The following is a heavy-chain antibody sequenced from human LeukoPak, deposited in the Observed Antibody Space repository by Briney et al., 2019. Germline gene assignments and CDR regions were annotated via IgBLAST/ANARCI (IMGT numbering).Heavy chain of an antibody. Sequence: GGSLRLSCAASGFTFSNYGMYWVRQAPGKGLEWVAFIRSDGSHKYYADSVKGRFTISRDNAKNSLYLQMNSLRAEDTAVYYCTRERGHLDYWGQGTLVAVSS. CDR3: TRERGHLDY. CDR2: IRSDGSHK. V-gene: IGHV3-30*02. J-gene: IGHJ4*02. CDR1: GFTFSNYG.